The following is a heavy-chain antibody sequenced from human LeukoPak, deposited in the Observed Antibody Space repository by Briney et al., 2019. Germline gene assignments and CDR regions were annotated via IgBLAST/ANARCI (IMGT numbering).Heavy chain of an antibody. CDR2: VDPEDGET. Sequence: ASVKVSCKASGGTFSSYAISWVRQAPGKGLEWMGLVDPEDGETIYAEKFQGRVTITADTSTDTAYMELSSLRSEDTAVYYCATVVSGSYFDYWGQGTLVTVSS. D-gene: IGHD1-26*01. CDR1: GGTFSSYA. CDR3: ATVVSGSYFDY. J-gene: IGHJ4*02. V-gene: IGHV1-69-2*01.